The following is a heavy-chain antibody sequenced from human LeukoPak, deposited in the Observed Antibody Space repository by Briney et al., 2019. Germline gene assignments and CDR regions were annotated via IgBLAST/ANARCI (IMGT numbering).Heavy chain of an antibody. CDR2: IRYDGRNK. CDR3: AKIGSPYGSGSYYPYYYYYMDV. D-gene: IGHD3-10*01. CDR1: GFTFSSYG. V-gene: IGHV3-30*02. J-gene: IGHJ6*03. Sequence: PGGSLRLSCAASGFTFSSYGMHWVRQAPGKGLEWVAFIRYDGRNKYYADSVKGRFTISRDNSKNTLYLQMNSLRAEDTAVYYCAKIGSPYGSGSYYPYYYYYMDVWGKGTTVTISS.